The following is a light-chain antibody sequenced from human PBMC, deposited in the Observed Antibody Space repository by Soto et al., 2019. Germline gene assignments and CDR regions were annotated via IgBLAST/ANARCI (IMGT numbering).Light chain of an antibody. CDR1: SGHSSYA. Sequence: QSVLTQSPSASASLGASVKLTCTLSSGHSSYAIAWHQQQPEKGPRYLMKLNSDGSHSKGDGIPDRFSGSSSGAERYLTISSLPSEDEADYYCQTWGTGIPNVLFGGGTKVTVL. J-gene: IGLJ2*01. CDR3: QTWGTGIPNVL. CDR2: LNSDGSH. V-gene: IGLV4-69*01.